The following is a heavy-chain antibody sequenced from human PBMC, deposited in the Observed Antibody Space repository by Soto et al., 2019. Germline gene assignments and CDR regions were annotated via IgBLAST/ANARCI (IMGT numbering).Heavy chain of an antibody. J-gene: IGHJ4*02. V-gene: IGHV4-39*01. D-gene: IGHD3-22*01. CDR1: GGSISSSSYF. CDR3: AGLKYFHSSGYYKVPPGY. Sequence: PSETLSLTCTVSGGSISSSSYFWGWIRQPPGKGQEWIGSIYYSGSTYYNPSLKSRVTISVDTSKNQFSLKLSSVTAADTAVYYCAGLKYFHSSGYYKVPPGYWGQGTLVTVSS. CDR2: IYYSGST.